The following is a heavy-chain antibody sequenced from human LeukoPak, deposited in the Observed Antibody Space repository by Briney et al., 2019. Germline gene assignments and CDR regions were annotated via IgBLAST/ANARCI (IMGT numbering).Heavy chain of an antibody. Sequence: GGSLRLSCAASGFTFSSYVMHWVRQAPGKGLEWVAVISYDGSNKYYADSVKGRFTISRDNSKNTLYLQMNSLRAEDTAVYYCAKALGGYSGYDPYYYYGMDVWGQGTTVTVSS. CDR1: GFTFSSYV. V-gene: IGHV3-30*18. J-gene: IGHJ6*02. D-gene: IGHD5-12*01. CDR2: ISYDGSNK. CDR3: AKALGGYSGYDPYYYYGMDV.